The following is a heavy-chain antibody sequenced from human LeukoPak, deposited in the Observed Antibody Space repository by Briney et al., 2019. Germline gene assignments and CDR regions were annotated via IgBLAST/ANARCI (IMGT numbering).Heavy chain of an antibody. CDR3: ATFVGVVPGGLLL. Sequence: GGSLRLSCAASGFTFSSYWMHWVRQAPGKGLVWVSRINTDGSTTNYADSVKGRFTISRDNAENTLYLQMNSLRAEDTAVYYCATFVGVVPGGLLLWGKGTTVIVSS. D-gene: IGHD2-8*02. CDR2: INTDGSTT. V-gene: IGHV3-74*01. J-gene: IGHJ6*04. CDR1: GFTFSSYW.